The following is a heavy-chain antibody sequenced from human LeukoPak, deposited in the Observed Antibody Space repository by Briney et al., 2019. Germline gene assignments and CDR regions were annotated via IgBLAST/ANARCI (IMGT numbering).Heavy chain of an antibody. J-gene: IGHJ4*02. D-gene: IGHD5-24*01. Sequence: NPSETLSLTCSVSGGSISSYFWNWIRQPAGKGPEWVGRMYTSGSTNYNPSLKSRVTMSVDTSKNQFSLRLSSMTAADTAVYYCARGSREMATIFDYWGQGTLVTVSS. CDR2: MYTSGST. V-gene: IGHV4-4*07. CDR3: ARGSREMATIFDY. CDR1: GGSISSYF.